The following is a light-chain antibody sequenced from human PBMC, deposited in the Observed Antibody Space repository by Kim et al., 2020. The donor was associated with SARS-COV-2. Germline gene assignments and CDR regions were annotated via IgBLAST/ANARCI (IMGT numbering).Light chain of an antibody. CDR1: SGHSSYA. Sequence: QLVLTQSPSASASLGASVKLTCTLSSGHSSYAIAWHQQQPEKSPRYLMKLNSDGSHRKGDGIPDRFSGSSSGAERYLTISSLQSEDEADYYCQTWGTGMRVFGGGTQLTVL. CDR2: LNSDGSH. J-gene: IGLJ3*02. CDR3: QTWGTGMRV. V-gene: IGLV4-69*01.